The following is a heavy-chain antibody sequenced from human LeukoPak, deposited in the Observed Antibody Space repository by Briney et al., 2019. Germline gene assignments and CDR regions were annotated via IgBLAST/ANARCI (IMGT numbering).Heavy chain of an antibody. CDR1: GYTYVSFG. CDR2: ISPYSGNT. Sequence: ASVKVSCKASGYTYVSFGINWVRQAPGQGLEWLGWISPYSGNTNFAQTLQGRLTMTTDPPTNTTYMELASLRSDDTAVYYCARDSQPRRYFYYYMDVWGSGTTATVSS. J-gene: IGHJ6*03. V-gene: IGHV1-18*01. D-gene: IGHD1-14*01. CDR3: ARDSQPRRYFYYYMDV.